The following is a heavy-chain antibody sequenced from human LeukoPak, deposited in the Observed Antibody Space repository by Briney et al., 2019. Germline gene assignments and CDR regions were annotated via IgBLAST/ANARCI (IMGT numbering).Heavy chain of an antibody. CDR2: ISYDGSNK. D-gene: IGHD6-25*01. J-gene: IGHJ4*02. CDR1: GFTFSSYA. Sequence: GRSLRLSCAASGFTFSSYAMHWVRQAPGKGLEWVAVISYDGSNKYYADSVKGRFTISRDNSKNTLYLQMNSLRAEDTAVYYCARGGIAAPKSPKDVNHFDYWGQGTLVTVSS. V-gene: IGHV3-30-3*01. CDR3: ARGGIAAPKSPKDVNHFDY.